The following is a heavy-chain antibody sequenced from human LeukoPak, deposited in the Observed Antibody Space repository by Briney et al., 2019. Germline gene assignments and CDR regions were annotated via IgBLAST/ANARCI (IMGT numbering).Heavy chain of an antibody. J-gene: IGHJ1*01. CDR2: MSWNSGSI. Sequence: GGSLRLSCAASGFTFDDYAMHWVRQAPGKGLEWVSGMSWNSGSIGYADSVKGRFTISRDNAKNSLYLQMNSLRAEDTALYYCATDPAAMGEYFQHWGQGPLVTVSS. CDR3: ATDPAAMGEYFQH. CDR1: GFTFDDYA. D-gene: IGHD2-2*01. V-gene: IGHV3-9*01.